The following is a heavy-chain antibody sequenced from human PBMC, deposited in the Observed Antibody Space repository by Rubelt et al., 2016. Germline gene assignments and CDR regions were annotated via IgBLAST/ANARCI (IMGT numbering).Heavy chain of an antibody. CDR1: GYTLTTLA. V-gene: IGHV1-3*01. CDR2: INAGNGNT. Sequence: QVQLVQSGAEVKKPGASVKVSCKASGYTLTTLAMNWVRQAPGQGLEWMGWINAGNGNTKYSQKFQGGGPITRDTSGSTAYMELSSLRSEDTAVYYCARGLGLGYSSSWFNWFDPWGQGTLVTVSS. CDR3: ARGLGLGYSSSWFNWFDP. D-gene: IGHD6-13*01. J-gene: IGHJ5*02.